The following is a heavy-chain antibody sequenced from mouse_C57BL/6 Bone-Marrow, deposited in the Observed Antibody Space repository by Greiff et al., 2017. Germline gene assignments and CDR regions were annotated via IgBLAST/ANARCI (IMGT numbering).Heavy chain of an antibody. CDR3: ARGGGFYSLDY. CDR1: GYTFTSYW. J-gene: IGHJ2*01. CDR2: IHPNSGST. Sequence: QVQLQQPGAELVKPGASVKLSCKASGYTFTSYWMHWVKQRPGQGLEWIGMIHPNSGSTNYNEKFKSKATLTVDKSSSTAYMKLSGLTSEDCAVYYCARGGGFYSLDYGGQGTTLTVSS. V-gene: IGHV1-64*01.